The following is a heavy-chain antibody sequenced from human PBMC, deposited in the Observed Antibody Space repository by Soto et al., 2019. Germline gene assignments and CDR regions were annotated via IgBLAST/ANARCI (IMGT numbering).Heavy chain of an antibody. CDR3: ARAEAVSYYYGMDV. CDR1: GFTFSSYA. Sequence: QVQLVESGGGVVQPGRSLRLSCAASGFTFSSYAMHWVRQAPGKGLEWVAVISYDGSNKYYADSVKGRFTISRDNSKNTLYLQMNSLRAEDTAVYYCARAEAVSYYYGMDVWGQGTTVTVSS. J-gene: IGHJ6*02. D-gene: IGHD6-19*01. CDR2: ISYDGSNK. V-gene: IGHV3-30-3*01.